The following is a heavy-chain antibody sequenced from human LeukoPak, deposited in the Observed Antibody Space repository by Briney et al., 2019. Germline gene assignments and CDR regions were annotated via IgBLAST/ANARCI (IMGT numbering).Heavy chain of an antibody. J-gene: IGHJ6*03. Sequence: GGSLRLSCGASRFSFSRSSMSWVRQAPRKGLEWVSYISSDSGVIHYADSVKGRFTISRDNAQNPLFLQMNSLRAEDTAVYYCARENKIGRRSLVAGTLMDFYYYMDVWGKGTTVTVSS. CDR3: ARENKIGRRSLVAGTLMDFYYYMDV. CDR2: ISSDSGVI. V-gene: IGHV3-48*01. CDR1: RFSFSRSS. D-gene: IGHD6-19*01.